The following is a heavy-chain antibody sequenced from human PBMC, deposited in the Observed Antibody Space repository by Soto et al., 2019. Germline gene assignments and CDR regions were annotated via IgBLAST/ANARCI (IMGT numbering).Heavy chain of an antibody. J-gene: IGHJ4*02. D-gene: IGHD1-1*01. V-gene: IGHV4-39*01. CDR3: ARLPGITTFRRDY. CDR1: GGSISSPSYY. CDR2: IYYSGNT. Sequence: TSETLSLTCSVSGGSISSPSYYWGWIRQPPGKGLEWIGSIYYSGNTYYNPSLKSRVTIFVDTSRNQFSLKVNSVTAADTAVYFGARLPGITTFRRDYWGQGTLVTVSS.